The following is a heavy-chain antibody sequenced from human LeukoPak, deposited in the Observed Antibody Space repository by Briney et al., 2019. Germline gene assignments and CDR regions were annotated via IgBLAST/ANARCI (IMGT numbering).Heavy chain of an antibody. J-gene: IGHJ3*02. CDR2: IYYSGST. CDR1: GGSSSSYY. V-gene: IGHV4-59*08. D-gene: IGHD3-10*01. Sequence: PSETLSLTGTVSGGSSSSYYWSWIRQPPGKGLEWIGYIYYSGSTNYNPSLKSRVTISVDTSKNQFSLKLSSVTAADTAVYYCARPLLWFGEPSAFDIWGQGTMVTVSS. CDR3: ARPLLWFGEPSAFDI.